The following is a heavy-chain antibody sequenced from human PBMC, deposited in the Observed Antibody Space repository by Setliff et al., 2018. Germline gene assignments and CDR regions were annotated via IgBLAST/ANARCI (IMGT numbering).Heavy chain of an antibody. J-gene: IGHJ3*02. Sequence: ASVKVSCKASGYTFTSYGFSWVRQAPGQGLEWMGWISGYNGNTNYAQKFQGRVTITADKSTSTAYMELSSLRSEDTAVYYCARVALVVVIRNAFDIWGQGTMVTVSS. CDR2: ISGYNGNT. D-gene: IGHD2-21*01. CDR1: GYTFTSYG. CDR3: ARVALVVVIRNAFDI. V-gene: IGHV1-18*01.